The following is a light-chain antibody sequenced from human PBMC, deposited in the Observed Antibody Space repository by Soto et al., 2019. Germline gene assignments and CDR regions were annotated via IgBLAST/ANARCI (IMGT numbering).Light chain of an antibody. CDR3: SSYTSSSTPYV. CDR1: SSDVGGYNY. J-gene: IGLJ1*01. CDR2: EVS. Sequence: QSVLTQPACVSGSPGQSTTISCTGTSSDVGGYNYVSWYQQHPGKAPKLMIYEVSNRPSGVSNRFSGSKSGNTASLTISGLQAEDEADYYCSSYTSSSTPYVFGTGTQLTVL. V-gene: IGLV2-14*01.